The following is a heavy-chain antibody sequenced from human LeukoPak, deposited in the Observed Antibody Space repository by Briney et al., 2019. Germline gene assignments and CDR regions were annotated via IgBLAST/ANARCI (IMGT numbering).Heavy chain of an antibody. V-gene: IGHV4-59*01. D-gene: IGHD5-24*01. CDR1: GGSISRYH. CDR3: ARVGRYGYNLEYFDY. Sequence: SETLSLTCTVSGGSISRYHWRWIPQPPGKGLEWIGYIYYSGSTNYNPSLKSRVTISVDTSKNQFSLKLSSVTAADTAVYYCARVGRYGYNLEYFDYWGQGTLVTVSS. CDR2: IYYSGST. J-gene: IGHJ4*02.